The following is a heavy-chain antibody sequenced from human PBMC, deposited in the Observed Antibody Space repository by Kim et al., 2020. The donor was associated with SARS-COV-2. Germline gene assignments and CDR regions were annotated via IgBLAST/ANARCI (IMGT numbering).Heavy chain of an antibody. CDR2: IWYDGSNK. J-gene: IGHJ6*02. V-gene: IGHV3-33*01. CDR3: ARAYLSYGSSSGRYYYGMDV. D-gene: IGHD6-6*01. Sequence: GGSLRLSCAASGFTFSSYGMHWVRQAPGKGLEWVAVIWYDGSNKYYADSVKGRFTISRDNSKNTLYLQMNSLRAEDTAVYYCARAYLSYGSSSGRYYYGMDVWGQGTTVTVSS. CDR1: GFTFSSYG.